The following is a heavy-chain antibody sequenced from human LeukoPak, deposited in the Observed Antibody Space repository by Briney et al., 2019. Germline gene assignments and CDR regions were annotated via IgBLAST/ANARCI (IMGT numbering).Heavy chain of an antibody. CDR2: IYHSGST. D-gene: IGHD2-15*01. CDR3: ASTXDSGGNYFDY. J-gene: IGHJ4*02. Sequence: PSETLSLTCAVSGGSISSGGYSWSWIRQPPGKGLEWLGYIYHSGSTYYNPSLKSRVTISIDKSKNQFSLNLSPVTAADTAVYYCASTXDSGGNYFDYWGQGTLVTVSS. CDR1: GGSISSGGYS. V-gene: IGHV4-30-2*01.